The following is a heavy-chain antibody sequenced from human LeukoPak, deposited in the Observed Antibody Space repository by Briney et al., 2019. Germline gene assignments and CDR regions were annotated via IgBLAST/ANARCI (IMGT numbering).Heavy chain of an antibody. V-gene: IGHV4-61*01. CDR2: INHSGST. CDR1: GGSVSSGSYY. D-gene: IGHD6-13*01. CDR3: ARLVAAAGTSGD. J-gene: IGHJ4*02. Sequence: SETLSLTCTVSGGSVSSGSYYWSWIRQPPGKGLEWIGEINHSGSTNYNPSLKSRVTISVDTSKNQFSLKLSSVTAADTAVYYCARLVAAAGTSGDWGQGTLATVSS.